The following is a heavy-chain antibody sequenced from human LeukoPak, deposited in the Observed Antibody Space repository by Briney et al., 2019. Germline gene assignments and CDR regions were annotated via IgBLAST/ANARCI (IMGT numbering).Heavy chain of an antibody. D-gene: IGHD3-9*01. CDR1: GFTFSGYW. V-gene: IGHV3-7*01. Sequence: GGSLRLSCATSGFTFSGYWMSWVRQAPGKGLEWVANIKQDGSERNYVDSVKGRFTISRDNSKNTLYLQMNSLRAEDTAVYYCARDNGHRYFDWFPRGGAFDIWGQGTMVTVSS. CDR2: IKQDGSER. J-gene: IGHJ3*02. CDR3: ARDNGHRYFDWFPRGGAFDI.